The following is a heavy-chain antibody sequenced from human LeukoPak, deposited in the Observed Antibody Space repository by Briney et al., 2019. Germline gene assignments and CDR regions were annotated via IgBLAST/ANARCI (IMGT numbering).Heavy chain of an antibody. CDR1: GGSFSGYY. CDR2: INHSGST. D-gene: IGHD1-26*01. J-gene: IGHJ4*02. Sequence: PSETLSLTCAVYGGSFSGYYWSWIRQPPGKGLEWIGEINHSGSTNYNPSLKRRGTISVDTSKNRFSLKLSSVTAADTAVYYCARGIEPSREYSGSDQPKYYFDYWGQGTLVTVSS. CDR3: ARGIEPSREYSGSDQPKYYFDY. V-gene: IGHV4-34*01.